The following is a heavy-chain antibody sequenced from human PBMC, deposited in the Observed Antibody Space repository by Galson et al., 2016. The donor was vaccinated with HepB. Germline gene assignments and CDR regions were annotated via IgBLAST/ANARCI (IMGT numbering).Heavy chain of an antibody. V-gene: IGHV1-69*11. Sequence: SVKVSCKASGDIFSNYAFSWVRQAPGQGLEWVGRVSPLLGSANYAQRFQGRVTITADESTSTAYMELNSLTYDDSAVYYSAREGDITAMYYFDSWGQGTPVTVSS. CDR3: AREGDITAMYYFDS. J-gene: IGHJ4*02. D-gene: IGHD5-18*01. CDR1: GDIFSNYA. CDR2: VSPLLGSA.